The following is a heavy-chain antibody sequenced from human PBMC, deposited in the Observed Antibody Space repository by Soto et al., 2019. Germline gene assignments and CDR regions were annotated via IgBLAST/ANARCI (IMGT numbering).Heavy chain of an antibody. Sequence: QVQLQESGPGLVKPSQTLSLTCTVSGGSISSGDYYWSWIRQPPGKGLEWIGYIYYSGSTYYNPSIKLRVTISVDTSKNQFSLKRSSVTAADTAVYYCASTLSSSWYVIDYWGQGTLVTVSS. CDR2: IYYSGST. V-gene: IGHV4-30-4*01. CDR3: ASTLSSSWYVIDY. J-gene: IGHJ4*02. CDR1: GGSISSGDYY. D-gene: IGHD6-13*01.